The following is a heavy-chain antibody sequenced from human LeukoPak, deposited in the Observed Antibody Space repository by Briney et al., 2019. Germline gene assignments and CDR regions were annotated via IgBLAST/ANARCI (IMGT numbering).Heavy chain of an antibody. CDR3: ARVGDSSGYYSDY. Sequence: ASVKVSCKASGCTFTGYYMHWVRQAPGQGLEWMGRINPNSGGTNYAQKFQGRVTMTRDTSISTAYMELSRLRSDDTAVYYCARVGDSSGYYSDYWGQGTLVTVSS. V-gene: IGHV1-2*06. D-gene: IGHD3-22*01. CDR2: INPNSGGT. CDR1: GCTFTGYY. J-gene: IGHJ4*02.